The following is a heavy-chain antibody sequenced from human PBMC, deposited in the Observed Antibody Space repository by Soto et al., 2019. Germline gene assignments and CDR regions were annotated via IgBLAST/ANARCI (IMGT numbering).Heavy chain of an antibody. J-gene: IGHJ4*02. V-gene: IGHV4-31*03. Sequence: TSETLPLTCSVSGGSISSGDYCWIWIRQHPGTGLEWIGYIHHSGSTYWNPSLKSRITISVDTSKNQFSLKLTSVTAADTAVYYCARVGGVMSTPYVAFWGQGTPVTVSS. CDR1: GGSISSGDYC. D-gene: IGHD3-16*01. CDR2: IHHSGST. CDR3: ARVGGVMSTPYVAF.